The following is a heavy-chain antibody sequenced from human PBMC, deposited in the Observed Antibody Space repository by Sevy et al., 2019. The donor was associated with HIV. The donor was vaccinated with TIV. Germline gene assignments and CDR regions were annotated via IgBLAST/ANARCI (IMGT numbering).Heavy chain of an antibody. D-gene: IGHD6-13*01. CDR3: ARSQSSSWHYFDY. V-gene: IGHV3-30*04. J-gene: IGHJ4*02. CDR1: GFIFSDYT. Sequence: GGSLRLSCAASGFIFSDYTLHWVRQAPGTGLEWVAVISYDGSFTYYADSVEGRFTISRDNSKNTLFLQMNSLRHEDTAVYYCARSQSSSWHYFDYSGQGTLVTVSS. CDR2: ISYDGSFT.